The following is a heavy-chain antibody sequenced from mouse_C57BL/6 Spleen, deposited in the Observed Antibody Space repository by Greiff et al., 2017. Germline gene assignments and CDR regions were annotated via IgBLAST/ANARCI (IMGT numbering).Heavy chain of an antibody. CDR3: ARSTDYGNYDWYFDV. CDR2: IYPGDGDT. CDR1: GYAFSSSW. J-gene: IGHJ1*03. D-gene: IGHD2-1*01. Sequence: QVQLQQSGPELVKPGASVKISCKASGYAFSSSWMNWVKQRPGKGLEWIGRIYPGDGDTNYKGKFKGKATLTADKSSSTAYMQLSSLTSEDSAVYFCARSTDYGNYDWYFDVWGTGTTVTVSS. V-gene: IGHV1-82*01.